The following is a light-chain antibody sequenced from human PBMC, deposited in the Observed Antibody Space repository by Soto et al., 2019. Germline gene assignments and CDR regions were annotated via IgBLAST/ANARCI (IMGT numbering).Light chain of an antibody. CDR1: QSISSW. CDR2: KAS. V-gene: IGKV1-5*03. Sequence: DIQMTQSPSTLSASVGDRVIITCRASQSISSWLAWYQQKPGKAPKLLIYKASTLESGVPSRFSGSGSGTDFTLTISSLQPDEFATYYCQQYDTYWTFGQGTKVEIK. CDR3: QQYDTYWT. J-gene: IGKJ1*01.